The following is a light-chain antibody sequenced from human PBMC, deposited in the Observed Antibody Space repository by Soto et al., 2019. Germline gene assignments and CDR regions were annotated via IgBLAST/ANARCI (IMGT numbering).Light chain of an antibody. CDR1: QSVLSSSKNKNC. V-gene: IGKV4-1*01. CDR2: WAS. Sequence: DIVMTQSPDSLAVSLGERATINCKSSQSVLSSSKNKNCLAWYQQKSGQPPKLLIYWASTRESGVPDRFSGSGSGTDFTLTISSLQAEYVAVYYCQHYYSIPWTFGQGTRVEIK. CDR3: QHYYSIPWT. J-gene: IGKJ1*01.